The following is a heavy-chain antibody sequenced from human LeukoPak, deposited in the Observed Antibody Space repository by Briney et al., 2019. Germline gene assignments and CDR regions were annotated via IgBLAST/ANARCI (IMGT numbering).Heavy chain of an antibody. CDR1: GYTFTSYG. CDR2: ISAYSGNT. Sequence: ASVKVSCKASGYTFTSYGISWVRQAPGQGLEWMGWISAYSGNTNYAQKLQGRVTMTTDTSTSTAYMELRSLRSDDTAVYYCARDVLLWFGELLYPDNWFDPWGQGTLVTVSS. V-gene: IGHV1-18*01. CDR3: ARDVLLWFGELLYPDNWFDP. J-gene: IGHJ5*02. D-gene: IGHD3-10*01.